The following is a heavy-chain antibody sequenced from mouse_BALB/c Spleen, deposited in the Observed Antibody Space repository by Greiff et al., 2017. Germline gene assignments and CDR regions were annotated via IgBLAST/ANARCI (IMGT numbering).Heavy chain of an antibody. CDR2: ISSGSSTI. Sequence: EVNVVESGGGLVQPGGSRKLSCAASGFTFSSFGMHWVRQAPEKGLEWVAYISSGSSTIYYADTVKGRFTISRDNPKNTLFLQMTSLRSEATAMYYCARSRYYRYDTYAMDYWGQGTSVTVSS. J-gene: IGHJ4*01. V-gene: IGHV5-17*02. D-gene: IGHD2-14*01. CDR1: GFTFSSFG. CDR3: ARSRYYRYDTYAMDY.